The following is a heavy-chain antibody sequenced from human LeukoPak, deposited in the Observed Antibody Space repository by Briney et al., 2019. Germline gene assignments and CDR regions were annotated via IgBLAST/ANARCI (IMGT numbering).Heavy chain of an antibody. CDR3: ARWYSSSWYDNWFDP. CDR2: ISAYNGNT. D-gene: IGHD6-13*01. V-gene: IGHV1-18*01. CDR1: GYTFTSYG. J-gene: IGHJ5*02. Sequence: GASVKVSCKASGYTFTSYGISWVRQAPGQGLEWIGWISAYNGNTNYAQKLQGRVTMTTDTSTSTAYMELRSLRSDDTAVCYCARWYSSSWYDNWFDPWGQGTLVTVSS.